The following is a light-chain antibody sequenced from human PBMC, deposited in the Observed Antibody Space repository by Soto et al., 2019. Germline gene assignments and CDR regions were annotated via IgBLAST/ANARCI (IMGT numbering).Light chain of an antibody. CDR2: KAS. V-gene: IGKV1-5*03. Sequence: DIQMTQSPSTLSASVGDRVTITCRASQSVSAWLAWYQQKPGKVPELLIYKASTLQSGVPSRFSGSGSGTEFTLTLSSLQPDDFATYYCQHYNSYPWTFGQGTKVEIK. CDR3: QHYNSYPWT. CDR1: QSVSAW. J-gene: IGKJ1*01.